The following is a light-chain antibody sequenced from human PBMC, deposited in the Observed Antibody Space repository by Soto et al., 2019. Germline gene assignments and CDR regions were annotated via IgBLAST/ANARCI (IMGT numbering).Light chain of an antibody. J-gene: IGLJ2*01. V-gene: IGLV2-14*01. CDR2: EVS. CDR1: SRDVGGYNY. CDR3: SSYTRSRTLV. Sequence: SALTQPASVSGAPGQSITISCTGNSRDVGGYNYVSWYQQHPGKAPKLMIYEVSNRPSGVSNRFSGSKSGNTASLTISGLQAEDEADYYCSSYTRSRTLVFGGGTKVTVL.